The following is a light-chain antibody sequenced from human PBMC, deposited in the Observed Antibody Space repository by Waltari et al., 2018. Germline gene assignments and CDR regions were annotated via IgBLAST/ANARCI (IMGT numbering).Light chain of an antibody. CDR1: QSVTNY. CDR3: QQRSNWPRT. J-gene: IGKJ1*01. CDR2: RAS. Sequence: EIVLTQSPDTLSLSPGKRATLPCRASQSVTNYLAWYQQKPGQAPRVLIYRASNRATGIPARFSGSGSGTDFTLTISSLEPEDFAVYYCQQRSNWPRTFGQGTKVEVK. V-gene: IGKV3-11*01.